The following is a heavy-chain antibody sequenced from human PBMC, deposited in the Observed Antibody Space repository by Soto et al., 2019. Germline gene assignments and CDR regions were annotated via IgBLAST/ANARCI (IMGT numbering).Heavy chain of an antibody. CDR3: ARETQVLRFLEWLPQTMDV. CDR1: GGSFSGYY. V-gene: IGHV4-34*01. J-gene: IGHJ6*02. CDR2: INHSGST. D-gene: IGHD3-3*01. Sequence: PSETLSLTCAVYGGSFSGYYWSWVRPPPGKGLEWIGEINHSGSTNYNPSLKSRVTISVDTSKNQFSLKLSSVTAADTAVYYCARETQVLRFLEWLPQTMDVWGQGTTVTVSS.